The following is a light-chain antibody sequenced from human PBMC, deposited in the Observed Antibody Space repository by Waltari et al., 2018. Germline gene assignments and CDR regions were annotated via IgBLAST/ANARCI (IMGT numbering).Light chain of an antibody. CDR3: QTGGHGTWV. J-gene: IGLJ3*02. V-gene: IGLV4-69*01. CDR1: SGHSSNV. Sequence: QLVLTQSPSASASLGASVKLTCTLSSGHSSNVIACLQQQPERGPRYLMKINSDGIHSKGDEIPDRFSGSSSGAERYLTISSVQPEDETDYYCQTGGHGTWVFGGGTKLTVL. CDR2: INSDGIH.